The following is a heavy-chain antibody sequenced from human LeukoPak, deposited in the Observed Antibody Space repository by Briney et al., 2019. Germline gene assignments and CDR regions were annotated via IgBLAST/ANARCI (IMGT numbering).Heavy chain of an antibody. CDR1: GGSFSGYY. J-gene: IGHJ4*02. CDR2: INHSGST. Sequence: ASETLSLTCAVYGGSFSGYYWSWIRQPPRKGLEWIGEINHSGSTNYNPSLKSRVTISVDTSKNQFSLKLSSVTAADTAVYYCARGSGYCTNGVCSLYYFDYWGQGTLVTVSS. V-gene: IGHV4-34*01. D-gene: IGHD2-8*01. CDR3: ARGSGYCTNGVCSLYYFDY.